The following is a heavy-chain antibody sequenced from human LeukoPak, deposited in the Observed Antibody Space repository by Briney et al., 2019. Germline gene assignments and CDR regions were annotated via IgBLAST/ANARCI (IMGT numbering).Heavy chain of an antibody. D-gene: IGHD2-2*01. Sequence: ASVKVSCKTCGYTFTDYNIHWVRQAPGQGLEWMGWISAYNGNTNYAQKFQGRVTMTADTSTSTAYMELRSLRSDDTAVYYCARGRGYCSSTNCYEFDPWGQGTLVTVSA. J-gene: IGHJ5*02. CDR3: ARGRGYCSSTNCYEFDP. CDR2: ISAYNGNT. CDR1: GYTFTDYN. V-gene: IGHV1-18*04.